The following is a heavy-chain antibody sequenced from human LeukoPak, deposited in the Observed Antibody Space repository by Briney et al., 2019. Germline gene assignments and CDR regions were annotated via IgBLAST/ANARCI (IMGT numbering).Heavy chain of an antibody. V-gene: IGHV4-59*01. CDR3: ARVDILTGYTIGDAFDI. CDR2: IYYSGST. J-gene: IGHJ3*02. Sequence: SETLSLTCSVSNGSISNYYWSWIRQPPGKGLEWIGYIYYSGSTDYNPSLKSRVTVSLDSSKNQFSLKLSSVTAADTAVYYCARVDILTGYTIGDAFDIWGQGTMVTVSS. D-gene: IGHD3-9*01. CDR1: NGSISNYY.